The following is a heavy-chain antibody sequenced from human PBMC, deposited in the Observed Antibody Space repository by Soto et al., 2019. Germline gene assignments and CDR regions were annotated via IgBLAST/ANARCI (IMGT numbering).Heavy chain of an antibody. D-gene: IGHD3-10*01. CDR3: ARELRTLDRGVTYSVDV. CDR1: GFTSGPYE. V-gene: IGHV3-48*03. J-gene: IGHJ6*02. CDR2: ISSSGSIR. Sequence: EVQLVESGGGLLQLAGSLRLSCAVSGFTSGPYEMNWAPQAPGKGLEWVAYISSSGSIRYYADSVQGRFTISRDNANNSLFLQMNSLRAEDTAVYYCARELRTLDRGVTYSVDVWGQGTTVTVTS.